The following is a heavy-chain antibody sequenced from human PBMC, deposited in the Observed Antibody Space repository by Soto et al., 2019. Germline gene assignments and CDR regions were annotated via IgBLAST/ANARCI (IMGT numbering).Heavy chain of an antibody. V-gene: IGHV4-4*02. CDR3: GSSHSGSSVGY. J-gene: IGHJ4*02. CDR2: IYRTVST. Sequence: SETLSLTCAASGGSFTSNNCWTWVRQPPGQGLEWLGEIYRTVSTNYNPSLKSRVTISLDKSENQFSMKVTYLTAADTAVYYCGSSHSGSSVGYWGQGT. D-gene: IGHD3-22*01. CDR1: GGSFTSNNC.